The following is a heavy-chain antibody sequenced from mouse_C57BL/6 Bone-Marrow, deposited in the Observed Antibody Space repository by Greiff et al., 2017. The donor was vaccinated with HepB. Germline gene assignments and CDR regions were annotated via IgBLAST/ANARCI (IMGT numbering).Heavy chain of an antibody. CDR3: ARCDFDFDY. Sequence: EVQLQQSGPELVKPGASVKISCKASGYTFTDYYMNWVKQSHGKSLEWIGDINPNNGGTSYNQKFKGKATLTVDKSSSTAYMELRSLTSEDSAVYYCARCDFDFDYWGQGTTLTVSS. CDR2: INPNNGGT. V-gene: IGHV1-26*01. D-gene: IGHD2-4*01. J-gene: IGHJ2*01. CDR1: GYTFTDYY.